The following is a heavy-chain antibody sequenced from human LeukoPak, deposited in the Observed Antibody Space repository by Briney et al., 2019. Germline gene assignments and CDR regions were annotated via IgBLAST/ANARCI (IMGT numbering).Heavy chain of an antibody. CDR2: IKQDGSEK. J-gene: IGHJ4*02. CDR1: GFTFSSYW. D-gene: IGHD6-19*01. V-gene: IGHV3-7*01. Sequence: GGSLRLSCAASGFTFSSYWMSWVRQAPGKGLEWVANIKQDGSEKYYVDPVKGRFTISRDNAKNSLYLQMNSLRAEDTAVYYCARESAEGIAVAGLDYWGQGTLVTVSS. CDR3: ARESAEGIAVAGLDY.